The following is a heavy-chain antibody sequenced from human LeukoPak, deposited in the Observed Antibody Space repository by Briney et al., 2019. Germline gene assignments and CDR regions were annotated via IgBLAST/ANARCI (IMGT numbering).Heavy chain of an antibody. CDR2: IYDSGNT. D-gene: IGHD5-18*01. Sequence: SETLSLTCTVSGGSISDYYWSWIRQPPGKGLEWIGYIYDSGNTNYNPSLKSRVTISVDTSKNQFSLKLSSVTAADTAVYYCARVSYSYGFTYYYYYMDVWGKGTTVTISS. J-gene: IGHJ6*03. V-gene: IGHV4-59*01. CDR1: GGSISDYY. CDR3: ARVSYSYGFTYYYYYMDV.